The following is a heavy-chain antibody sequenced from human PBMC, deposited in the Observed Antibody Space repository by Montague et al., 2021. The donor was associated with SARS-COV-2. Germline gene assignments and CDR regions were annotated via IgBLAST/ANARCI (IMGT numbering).Heavy chain of an antibody. CDR3: AKAYDSGGYNYERGADY. D-gene: IGHD3-22*01. J-gene: IGHJ4*02. V-gene: IGHV3-23*01. CDR2: IGGNGRGT. CDR1: GFSFSTYA. Sequence: SLRLSCAASGFSFSTYAMIWVRQAPGKGLEWVAVIGGNGRGTYHAASVKGRFTISRDNSKSTVNLQMNSLTVGDTAVYFCAKAYDSGGYNYERGADYWGQGTLVTVS.